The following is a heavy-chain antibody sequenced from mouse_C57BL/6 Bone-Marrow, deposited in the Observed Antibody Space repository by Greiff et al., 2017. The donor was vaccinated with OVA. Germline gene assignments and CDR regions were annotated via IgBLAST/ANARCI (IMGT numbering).Heavy chain of an antibody. CDR2: IYWDDDK. CDR1: GFSLSTSGMG. J-gene: IGHJ4*01. D-gene: IGHD2-4*01. CDR3: ARGYDYDEGWAMDY. Sequence: ESGPGILQSSQTLSLTCSFSGFSLSTSGMGVSWIRQPSGKGLEWLAHIYWDDDKRYNPSLKSRLTISKDTSRNQVFLKITSVDTADTATYYCARGYDYDEGWAMDYWGQGTSVTVSS. V-gene: IGHV8-12*01.